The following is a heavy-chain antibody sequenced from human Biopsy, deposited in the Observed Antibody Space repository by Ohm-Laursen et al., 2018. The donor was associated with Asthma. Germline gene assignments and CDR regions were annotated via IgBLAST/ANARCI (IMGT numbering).Heavy chain of an antibody. CDR3: ARGDSSNWSHYYFDY. D-gene: IGHD3-22*01. J-gene: IGHJ4*02. V-gene: IGHV3-53*01. CDR1: GFAVSRDH. Sequence: ETLSLTCPASGFAVSRDHMFWVRQAPGKGLEWVSVIYSGGTSHTADSVRGRFTISRDYSKNTLYLQMHSLRAEDTAVYYCARGDSSNWSHYYFDYWGQGTLVTVSS. CDR2: IYSGGTS.